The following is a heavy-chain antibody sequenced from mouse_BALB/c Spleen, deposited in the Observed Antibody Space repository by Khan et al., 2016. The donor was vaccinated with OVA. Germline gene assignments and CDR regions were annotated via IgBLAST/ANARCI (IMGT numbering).Heavy chain of an antibody. V-gene: IGHV2-6-7*01. Sequence: VELVESGPGLVAPSQSLSITCTGSGFSLTGYGINWVRQPPGKGLEWLGMIWGDGSTDYNSALKSRLSISKVNSKSQVFLKMNSLQTDDSARYYCARELRLGGFAYWGQGTLVTVSA. J-gene: IGHJ3*01. CDR2: IWGDGST. CDR3: ARELRLGGFAY. CDR1: GFSLTGYG. D-gene: IGHD1-2*01.